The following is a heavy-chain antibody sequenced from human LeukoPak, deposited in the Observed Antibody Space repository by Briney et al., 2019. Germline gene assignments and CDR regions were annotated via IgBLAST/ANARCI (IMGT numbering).Heavy chain of an antibody. V-gene: IGHV4-39*01. J-gene: IGHJ4*02. CDR3: ASGYSGYDTFDY. D-gene: IGHD5-12*01. CDR2: IYYSGST. CDR1: GGSISSGSYY. Sequence: SETLSLTCTVSGGSISSGSYYWGWIRQPPGKGLEWIGSIYYSGSTYYNPSLKSRVTISVDTSKNQFSLKLSSVTAADTAVYYCASGYSGYDTFDYWGQGTLVTVSS.